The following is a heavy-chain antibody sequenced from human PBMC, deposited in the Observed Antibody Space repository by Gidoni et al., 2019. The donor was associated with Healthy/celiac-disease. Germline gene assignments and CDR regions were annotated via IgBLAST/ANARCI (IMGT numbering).Heavy chain of an antibody. Sequence: QVQLVQSGAEVKKPGASVKVSCKASGYTFTSYYMHWVRQAPGQGLEWMGIINPSGGSTSYAQKFQGRVTMTRDTSTSTVYMELSSLRSEDTAVYYCARVPRRYSGDEVYFDYWGQGTLVTVSS. CDR3: ARVPRRYSGDEVYFDY. CDR1: GYTFTSYY. J-gene: IGHJ4*02. D-gene: IGHD5-12*01. V-gene: IGHV1-46*03. CDR2: INPSGGST.